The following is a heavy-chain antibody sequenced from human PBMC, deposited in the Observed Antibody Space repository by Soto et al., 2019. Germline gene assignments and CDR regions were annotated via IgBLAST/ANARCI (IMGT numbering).Heavy chain of an antibody. Sequence: SETLSLTCTVSGGSISSSSYYWGWIRQPPGKGLEWIGSIYYSGSTYYNPSLKSRVTISESTLYLQMSSLRFDDTAVYFCVKDHIATAGIGLYNWFDPWGQGTRVTVSS. CDR3: VKDHIATAGIGLYNWFDP. CDR2: IYYSGST. D-gene: IGHD6-13*01. J-gene: IGHJ5*02. CDR1: GGSISSSSYY. V-gene: IGHV4-39*01.